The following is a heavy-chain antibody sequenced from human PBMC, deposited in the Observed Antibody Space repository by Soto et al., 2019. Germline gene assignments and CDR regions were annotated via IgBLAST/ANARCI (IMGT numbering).Heavy chain of an antibody. CDR3: AKVETMTLNYYDSSGYYFFDY. CDR2: ISGSGGST. D-gene: IGHD3-22*01. CDR1: GFTFSSYA. Sequence: WGSLRLSCAASGFTFSSYAMSWVRQAPGKGLEWVSAISGSGGSTYYADSVKGRFTISRDNSKNTLYLQMNSLRAEDTAVYYCAKVETMTLNYYDSSGYYFFDYWGQGTLVTVSS. J-gene: IGHJ4*02. V-gene: IGHV3-23*01.